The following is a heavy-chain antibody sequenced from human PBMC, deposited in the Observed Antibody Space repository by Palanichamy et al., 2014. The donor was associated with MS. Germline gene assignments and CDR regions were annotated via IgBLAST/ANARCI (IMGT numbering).Heavy chain of an antibody. Sequence: QVQLQESGPGLVKPSGTLSLTCAVSGGSISGSNWWSWVRQPPGKGLEWIGEFHHSGSTKYNPSLKSRVSMSVVKSENQFSLNLNSVTAADTAVYYCARVSGALVGALPDAFDIWGQGTMVTVSS. J-gene: IGHJ3*02. CDR1: GGSISGSNW. V-gene: IGHV4-4*02. D-gene: IGHD1-26*01. CDR3: ARVSGALVGALPDAFDI. CDR2: FHHSGST.